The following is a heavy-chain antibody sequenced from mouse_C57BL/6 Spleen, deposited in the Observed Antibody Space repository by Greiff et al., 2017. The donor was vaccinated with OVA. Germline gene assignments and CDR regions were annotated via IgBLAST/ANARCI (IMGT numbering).Heavy chain of an antibody. J-gene: IGHJ3*01. CDR2: IDPSDSYT. V-gene: IGHV1-59*01. CDR3: ARAGETGTWGFAY. D-gene: IGHD4-1*01. Sequence: QVQLKQSGAELVRPGTSVKLSCKASGYTFTSYWMHWVKQRPGQGLEWIGVIDPSDSYTNYNQKFKGKATLTVDTSSSTAYMQLSSLTSEDSAVYYCARAGETGTWGFAYWGQGTLVTVSA. CDR1: GYTFTSYW.